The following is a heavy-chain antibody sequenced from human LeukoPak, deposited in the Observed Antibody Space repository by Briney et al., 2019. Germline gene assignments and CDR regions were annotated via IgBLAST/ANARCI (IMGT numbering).Heavy chain of an antibody. V-gene: IGHV1-8*02. J-gene: IGHJ2*01. CDR1: GYTFTSYD. Sequence: ASVKVSCKASGYTFTSYDINWVRQATGQGLEWMGWMNPNSGNTSYAQKFQGRITMTRDMSTSTVYMELSSLRSEDTAVYYCARSDHFEVAATRDWYFDLWGRGTLVTVSS. CDR2: MNPNSGNT. D-gene: IGHD2-15*01. CDR3: ARSDHFEVAATRDWYFDL.